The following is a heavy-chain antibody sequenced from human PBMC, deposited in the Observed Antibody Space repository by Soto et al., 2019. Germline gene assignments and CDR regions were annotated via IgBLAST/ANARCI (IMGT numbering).Heavy chain of an antibody. CDR3: AREGGAYCSGGSCYDGGYYYYGMDV. CDR1: GYTFTSYG. J-gene: IGHJ6*02. V-gene: IGHV1-18*04. CDR2: ISAYNGNT. D-gene: IGHD2-15*01. Sequence: ASVKVSCKASGYTFTSYGISWVRQAPGQGLEWMGWISAYNGNTNYAQKPQGRVTMTTDTSTSTAYMELRSLRSDDTAVYYCAREGGAYCSGGSCYDGGYYYYGMDVWGQGTTVTVSS.